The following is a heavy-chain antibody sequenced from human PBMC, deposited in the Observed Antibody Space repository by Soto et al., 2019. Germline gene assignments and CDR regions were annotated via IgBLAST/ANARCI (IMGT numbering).Heavy chain of an antibody. CDR1: GYTFTSYY. CDR2: INPSGGST. V-gene: IGHV1-46*03. CDR3: ARDYDSSGYPRYYFDY. Sequence: QVQLVQSGAEVKKPGASVKVSCKASGYTFTSYYMHWVRKAPGQGLEWMGIINPSGGSTSYAQKFQGRVTMTRDTSTSTVYMELSSLRSEDTAVYYCARDYDSSGYPRYYFDYWGQGTLVTVSS. J-gene: IGHJ4*02. D-gene: IGHD3-22*01.